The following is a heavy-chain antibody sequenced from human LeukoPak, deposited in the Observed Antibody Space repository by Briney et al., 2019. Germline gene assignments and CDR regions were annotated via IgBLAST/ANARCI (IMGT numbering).Heavy chain of an antibody. CDR3: AKLLYYYDSSQPY. CDR2: IRDDGNNI. V-gene: IGHV3-30*02. Sequence: GGSLRLSCAASGFSFTSYAMHWVRQAPGKGLEWVAFIRDDGNNIHYADSVKDRFTISRDNSKNTLYLQMNSLRAEDTAVYYCAKLLYYYDSSQPYWGQGTLVTVSS. CDR1: GFSFTSYA. J-gene: IGHJ4*02. D-gene: IGHD3-22*01.